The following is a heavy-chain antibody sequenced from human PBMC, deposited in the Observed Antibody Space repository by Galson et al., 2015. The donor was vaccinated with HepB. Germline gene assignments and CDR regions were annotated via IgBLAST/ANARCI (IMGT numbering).Heavy chain of an antibody. Sequence: SLRLSCAASGFTFSRSWMHWVRQSPGKGLVWVSRINPDGSRTSYADSVKGRVTISRDNDRNTLHLQLDSPTDEDTALYFCVSTDWGAPYFWGQGTPGHRLL. CDR2: INPDGSRT. CDR3: VSTDWGAPYF. D-gene: IGHD2/OR15-2a*01. V-gene: IGHV3-74*01. CDR1: GFTFSRSW. J-gene: IGHJ4*02.